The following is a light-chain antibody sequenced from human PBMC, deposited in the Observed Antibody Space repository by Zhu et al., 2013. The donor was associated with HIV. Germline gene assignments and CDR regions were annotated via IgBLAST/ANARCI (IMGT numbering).Light chain of an antibody. CDR1: QSVLYTSNNKNY. Sequence: DIVMTQSPDSLAVSLGERATINCKSTQSVLYTSNNKNYLAWYQQKAGQPPRLLIYWASTRAPGVPDRFSGSGSGTDFTLTINRLEPEDSAVYYCQQYDKLPRYTFGQGTTLEI. CDR3: QQYDKLPRYT. V-gene: IGKV4-1*01. J-gene: IGKJ2*01. CDR2: WAS.